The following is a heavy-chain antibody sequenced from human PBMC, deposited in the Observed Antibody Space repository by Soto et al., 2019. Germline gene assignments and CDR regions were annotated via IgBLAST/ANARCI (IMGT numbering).Heavy chain of an antibody. CDR2: INTANGNT. CDR1: GYSFNTYA. J-gene: IGHJ5*02. Sequence: QVQLVQSGAEVKKPGASVRVSCQASGYSFNTYAIHWVRQAPGQGLEWMGWINTANGNTEYSQKFQGRVTFTRDTCATTSYVDLSSLRSEDTATYYCARRYKSAGWFDPWGQGTLVTVSS. D-gene: IGHD1-1*01. V-gene: IGHV1-3*04. CDR3: ARRYKSAGWFDP.